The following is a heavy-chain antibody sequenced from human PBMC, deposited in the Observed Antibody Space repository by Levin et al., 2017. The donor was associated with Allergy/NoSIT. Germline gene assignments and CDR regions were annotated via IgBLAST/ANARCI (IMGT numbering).Heavy chain of an antibody. CDR1: GFTFSSYA. J-gene: IGHJ4*02. D-gene: IGHD2-15*01. Sequence: GESLKISCAASGFTFSSYAMSWVRQAPGKGLEWVSAISGSGGSTYYADSVKGRFTISRDNSKNTLYLQMNSLRAEDTAVYYCAKYQLVVAAGYWGQGTLVTVSS. CDR3: AKYQLVVAAGY. CDR2: ISGSGGST. V-gene: IGHV3-23*01.